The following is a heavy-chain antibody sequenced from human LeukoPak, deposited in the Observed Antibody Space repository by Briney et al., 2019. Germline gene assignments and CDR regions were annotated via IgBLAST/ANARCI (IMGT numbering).Heavy chain of an antibody. CDR1: GFTFSSYW. Sequence: PGGSLRLSCAASGFTFSSYWMSWVRQAPGKGLEWVANIKQDGSEKYYVDSVKGRFTISRDNAKNSLYLQMNSLRAEDTAVYYCAGGDGVVITTHFDYWGQGTLVTVSS. CDR2: IKQDGSEK. V-gene: IGHV3-7*01. CDR3: AGGDGVVITTHFDY. D-gene: IGHD3-3*01. J-gene: IGHJ4*02.